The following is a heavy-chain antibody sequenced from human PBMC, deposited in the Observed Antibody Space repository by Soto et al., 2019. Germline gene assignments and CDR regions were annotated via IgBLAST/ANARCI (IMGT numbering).Heavy chain of an antibody. Sequence: QVKLVESGGGVVQPGRSRRLSCVTSGFPFRGYGMHWVRQSPDKGLEWVAVIKSDGTTADYIESVKGRFFISRDNSKKTVYLQMNNLRPEDTGIYYCAKPRSSLEWPPFDPWGQGTLVTVSS. CDR3: AKPRSSLEWPPFDP. CDR1: GFPFRGYG. J-gene: IGHJ5*02. D-gene: IGHD3-3*01. CDR2: IKSDGTTA. V-gene: IGHV3-30-3*02.